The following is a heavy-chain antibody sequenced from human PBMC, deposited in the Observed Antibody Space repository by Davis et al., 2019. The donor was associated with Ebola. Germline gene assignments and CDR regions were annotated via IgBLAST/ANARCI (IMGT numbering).Heavy chain of an antibody. D-gene: IGHD3-22*01. CDR2: IRSQANSYAT. Sequence: GESLKISCAASGFTFSGSAMLWVRQASGKGLEWVGRIRSQANSYATAYAASVKGRFTISRDDSKNTAYLQMNSLKTEDTAVYYCTGRTTYYYDSSEMWGQGTLVTVSS. J-gene: IGHJ4*02. CDR1: GFTFSGSA. V-gene: IGHV3-73*01. CDR3: TGRTTYYYDSSEM.